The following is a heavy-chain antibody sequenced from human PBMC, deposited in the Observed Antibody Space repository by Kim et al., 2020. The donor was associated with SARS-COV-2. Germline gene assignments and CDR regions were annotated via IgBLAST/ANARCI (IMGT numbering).Heavy chain of an antibody. CDR3: VRSLHTATSNRMDV. Sequence: SQTLSLTCVISGDSVSSNSAAWNWIRQSPSRGLEWLGRTYFRSKWYTDYAPSVRSGVTINPDTSKNQVSLQMNSVTPEDTAVYYCVRSLHTATSNRMDVWGQGTTVTVSS. CDR2: TYFRSKWYT. J-gene: IGHJ6*02. D-gene: IGHD4-17*01. V-gene: IGHV6-1*01. CDR1: GDSVSSNSAA.